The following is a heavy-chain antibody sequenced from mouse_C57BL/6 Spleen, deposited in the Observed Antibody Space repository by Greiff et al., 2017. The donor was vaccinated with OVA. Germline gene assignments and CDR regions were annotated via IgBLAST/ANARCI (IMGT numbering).Heavy chain of an antibody. CDR1: GYAFSSSW. V-gene: IGHV1-82*01. CDR2: IYPGDGDT. CDR3: EKWGRDYYAMDY. Sequence: VKLQESGPELVKPGASVKISCKASGYAFSSSWMNWVKQRPGKGLEWIGRIYPGDGDTNYNGKFKGKATLTADTSSSTAYMQLSSLTSEDSAVYFGEKWGRDYYAMDYWGQGTSVTVSS. J-gene: IGHJ4*01.